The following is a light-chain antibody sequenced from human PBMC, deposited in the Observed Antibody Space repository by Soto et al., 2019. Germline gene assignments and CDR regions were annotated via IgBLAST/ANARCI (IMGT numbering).Light chain of an antibody. J-gene: IGKJ1*01. CDR3: HPRSSWWS. V-gene: IGKV3-11*01. CDR2: DAS. CDR1: RSVSTY. Sequence: ESVLSSSGSTRALSPDESATLSFRASRSVSTYLAWYQQRPGQAPRLLIYDASNRATGVPARFSGSGSGTDFTLTLCSLEPEDFAVYYCHPRSSWWSFGQGTKVDIK.